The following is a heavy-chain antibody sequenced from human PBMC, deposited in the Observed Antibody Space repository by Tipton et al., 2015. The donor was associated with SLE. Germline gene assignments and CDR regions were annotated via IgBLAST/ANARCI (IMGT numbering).Heavy chain of an antibody. CDR2: IYSGGNT. V-gene: IGHV3-66*02. D-gene: IGHD1-26*01. J-gene: IGHJ4*02. Sequence: SLRLSCAASGFTVSSNYMSWVRQAPGKGLEWVSVIYSGGNTYYADSVKGRFTISRDNSKNTLYLQMNSLRAEDTAVYYCAREPEGATSPAYWGQGTLVTVSS. CDR3: AREPEGATSPAY. CDR1: GFTVSSNY.